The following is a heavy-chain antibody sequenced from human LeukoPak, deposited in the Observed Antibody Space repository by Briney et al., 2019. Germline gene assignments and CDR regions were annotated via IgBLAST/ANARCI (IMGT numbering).Heavy chain of an antibody. J-gene: IGHJ4*02. Sequence: GSLRLSCAVSGFAFGSEAMSWVRQSPARGLEWVASISPGGGTTYYADSVKGRFTISRDNSKNTLYLQMNSLRAEDTAVYYCAKDGITYYDFWSGYSSFDYWGQGTLVTVSS. CDR3: AKDGITYYDFWSGYSSFDY. V-gene: IGHV3-23*01. CDR2: ISPGGGTT. CDR1: GFAFGSEA. D-gene: IGHD3-3*01.